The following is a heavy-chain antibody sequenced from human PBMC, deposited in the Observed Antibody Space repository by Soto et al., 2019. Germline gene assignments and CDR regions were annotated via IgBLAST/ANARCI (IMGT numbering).Heavy chain of an antibody. CDR1: GFTFSSYA. V-gene: IGHV3-23*01. J-gene: IGHJ4*02. Sequence: EVQLLESGGGLVQPGGSLRLSCAASGFTFSSYAMRWVRQAPVKGLVWVSTISGSGDSIYYADSVKGRFTISRDNSKNTLYLQMNSLKAEDTAVYYCARRGSGSYYDYWGQGTLVTVSS. CDR3: ARRGSGSYYDY. CDR2: ISGSGDSI. D-gene: IGHD1-26*01.